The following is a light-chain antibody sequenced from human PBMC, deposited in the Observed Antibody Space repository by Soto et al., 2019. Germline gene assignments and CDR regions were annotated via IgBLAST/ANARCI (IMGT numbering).Light chain of an antibody. CDR3: HQYGSSGT. Sequence: DIVLTQSPCTLSLSPGERATLSCRASQSVSNNYLAWYQQIPGQAATPPIYGASNRATRSPDRFSVGVSGRDLSPTVSTLEPDEGAGYCCHQYGSSGTFGRGTKVDIK. CDR1: QSVSNNY. J-gene: IGKJ4*02. CDR2: GAS. V-gene: IGKV3-20*01.